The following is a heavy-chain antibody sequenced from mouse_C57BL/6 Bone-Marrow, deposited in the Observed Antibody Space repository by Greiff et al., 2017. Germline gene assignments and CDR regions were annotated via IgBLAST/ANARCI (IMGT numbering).Heavy chain of an antibody. V-gene: IGHV1-15*01. CDR1: GYTFTDYE. J-gene: IGHJ4*01. D-gene: IGHD2-3*01. CDR3: TRGDGYYPLDY. CDR2: IDPETGGT. Sequence: QVQLQQSGAELVRPGASVTLSCKASGYTFTDYEMHWVKQTPVHGLEWIGAIDPETGGTAYNQKFKGKAILTADKSSSTADMELRSLTSEDSAVYYCTRGDGYYPLDYCGQGTSVTVSS.